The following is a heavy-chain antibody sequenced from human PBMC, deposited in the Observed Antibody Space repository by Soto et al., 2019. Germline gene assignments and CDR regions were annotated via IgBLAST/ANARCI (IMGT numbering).Heavy chain of an antibody. CDR3: ASVPGYCSGGSRFRGKKYYMDV. CDR1: GGYFSGYY. J-gene: IGHJ6*03. V-gene: IGHV4-34*01. D-gene: IGHD2-15*01. Sequence: PSETLSVTCAVDGGYFSGYYLSWIRQPPGKGLEWIGEINHSGSTNYNPSLKSRVTISVDTSKNQFSLKLSSVTAADTAVYYCASVPGYCSGGSRFRGKKYYMDVWGKGTTVTVSS. CDR2: INHSGST.